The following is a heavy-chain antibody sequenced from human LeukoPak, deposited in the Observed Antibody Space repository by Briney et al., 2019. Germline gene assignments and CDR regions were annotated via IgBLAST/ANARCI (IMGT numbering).Heavy chain of an antibody. D-gene: IGHD1-1*01. Sequence: GGSLRLSCAASGFTFSSYAMNWVRQAPGKGLEWVAVTRFDGSIKQYADSVKGRFTISRDDSKNTLYLQMNFLKSEDTAVYYCARWGGTRQYYFDYWGQGTLVTVSS. V-gene: IGHV3-33*08. CDR3: ARWGGTRQYYFDY. CDR1: GFTFSSYA. J-gene: IGHJ4*02. CDR2: TRFDGSIK.